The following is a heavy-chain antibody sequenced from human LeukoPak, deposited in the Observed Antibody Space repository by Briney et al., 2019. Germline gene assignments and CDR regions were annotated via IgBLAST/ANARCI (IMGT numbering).Heavy chain of an antibody. CDR1: GFTFDDYA. J-gene: IGHJ4*02. CDR3: AKDIRAGTTGGEGFDY. D-gene: IGHD1-1*01. Sequence: AGGSLRFSCAASGFTFDDYAMHWVRQAPGKGLEWVSGISWNSGSIGYADSVKGLFTISRDNAKNSLYLQMNSLRAEDTALYYCAKDIRAGTTGGEGFDYWGQGTLVTVSS. CDR2: ISWNSGSI. V-gene: IGHV3-9*01.